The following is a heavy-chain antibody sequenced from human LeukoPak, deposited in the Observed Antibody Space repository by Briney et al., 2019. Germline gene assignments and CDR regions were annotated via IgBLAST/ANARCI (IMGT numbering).Heavy chain of an antibody. J-gene: IGHJ6*04. CDR3: ARERVAVAGTVDYYYYGMDV. CDR2: IYHSGST. V-gene: IGHV4-38-2*02. CDR1: GYSISSGYY. Sequence: SETLSLTCAVSGYSISSGYYWGWIRQPPGKGLEWIGSIYHSGSTYYNPSLKSRVTISVDTSKNQFSLKLSSVTAADTAVYCCARERVAVAGTVDYYYYGMDVWGKGTTVTVSS. D-gene: IGHD6-19*01.